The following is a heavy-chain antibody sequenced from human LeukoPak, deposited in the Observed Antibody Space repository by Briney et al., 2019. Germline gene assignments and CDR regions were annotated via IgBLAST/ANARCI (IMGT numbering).Heavy chain of an antibody. CDR1: GGSISSYY. Sequence: SETLSLTCTVSGGSISSYYWSWIRQPAGKGLEWIGRIYTSGSTNYNPSLKSRVTMSVDTSKNQFSLKLSSVTAADTAVYYCARSKDIVVVLAAISYWYFDLWGRGTLVTVSS. J-gene: IGHJ2*01. CDR2: IYTSGST. CDR3: ARSKDIVVVLAAISYWYFDL. V-gene: IGHV4-4*07. D-gene: IGHD2-2*01.